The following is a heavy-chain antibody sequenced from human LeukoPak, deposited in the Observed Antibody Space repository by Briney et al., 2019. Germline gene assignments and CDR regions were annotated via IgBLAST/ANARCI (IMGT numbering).Heavy chain of an antibody. J-gene: IGHJ4*02. V-gene: IGHV3-33*01. CDR3: ARVGYGDPHFDF. D-gene: IGHD4-17*01. CDR1: GFTFSNYG. CDR2: IWYDGSNK. Sequence: GGSLRLSCAASGFTFSNYGMHWVRQAPGKGLEWVAAIWYDGSNKYYGDSVKGRFTISRDNSKNTLYLQMNSLRAEDTAAYYCARVGYGDPHFDFWGQGTLVTVSS.